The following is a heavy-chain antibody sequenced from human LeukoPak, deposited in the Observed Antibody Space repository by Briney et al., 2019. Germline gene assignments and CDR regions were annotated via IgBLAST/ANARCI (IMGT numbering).Heavy chain of an antibody. D-gene: IGHD3-22*01. CDR1: GDTFTGYY. Sequence: GASVKVSCKASGDTFTGYYMHWVRQAPGQGLEWMGRINPNSGGTNYAQKFQGRVTMTRDTSISTAYMELSRLRSDDTAVYYCARRDYYDSSGYSDYWGQGTLVTVSS. J-gene: IGHJ4*02. V-gene: IGHV1-2*06. CDR2: INPNSGGT. CDR3: ARRDYYDSSGYSDY.